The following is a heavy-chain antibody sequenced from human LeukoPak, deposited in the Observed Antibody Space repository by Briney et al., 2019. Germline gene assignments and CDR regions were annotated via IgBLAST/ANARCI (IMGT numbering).Heavy chain of an antibody. CDR2: IYSGGST. V-gene: IGHV3-53*01. D-gene: IGHD3-3*01. CDR3: AKGYYDFWSGYYLSAGAFDY. Sequence: PGGSLRLSCAASGFTVSSNYMSWVRQAPGKGLEWVSVIYSGGSTYYADSVKGRFTISRHNSKNTLYLQMNSLRAEDTAVYYCAKGYYDFWSGYYLSAGAFDYWGQGTLVTVSS. J-gene: IGHJ4*02. CDR1: GFTVSSNY.